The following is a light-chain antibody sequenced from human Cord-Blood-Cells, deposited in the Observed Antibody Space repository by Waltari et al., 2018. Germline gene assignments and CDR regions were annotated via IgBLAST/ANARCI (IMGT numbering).Light chain of an antibody. J-gene: IGLJ3*02. Sequence: NFMLTQPHSVSESPGKTVTISCTLSSGSIASNYVQWYQHRRGSTPTTVIYEHNQRPAGVPVRFSGSIDSSSNPASLTISGLKTEDKADYCCQSYDSSDRVFGGGTKLTVL. CDR2: EHN. V-gene: IGLV6-57*01. CDR3: QSYDSSDRV. CDR1: SGSIASNY.